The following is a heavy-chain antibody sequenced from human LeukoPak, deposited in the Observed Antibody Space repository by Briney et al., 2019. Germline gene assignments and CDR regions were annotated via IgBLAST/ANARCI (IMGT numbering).Heavy chain of an antibody. CDR1: GGSISSSSYY. CDR3: ARHETSIAAADDP. Sequence: SETQTLTCTVSGGSISSSSYYWGWIRQPPGKGLEWIGSIYYSGSTYYNPSLKSRVTISVDTSKNQFSLKLSSVTAADTAVYYCARHETSIAAADDPWGQGTLVTVSS. CDR2: IYYSGST. V-gene: IGHV4-39*01. J-gene: IGHJ5*02. D-gene: IGHD6-13*01.